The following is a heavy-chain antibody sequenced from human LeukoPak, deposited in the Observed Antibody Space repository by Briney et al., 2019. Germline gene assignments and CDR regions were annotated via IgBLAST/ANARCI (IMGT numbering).Heavy chain of an antibody. Sequence: SETLSLTCTVSGGSISSFSYYWGWIRQPPGRGLEWIGTIYYSGSTYYNPSLKSRVTISTDTSKNQFSLNLRSVTAADTAVYYCVRVRGDSPYSFDYWGQRTLVTLSS. J-gene: IGHJ4*02. CDR2: IYYSGST. CDR3: VRVRGDSPYSFDY. CDR1: GGSISSFSYY. D-gene: IGHD2-21*02. V-gene: IGHV4-39*07.